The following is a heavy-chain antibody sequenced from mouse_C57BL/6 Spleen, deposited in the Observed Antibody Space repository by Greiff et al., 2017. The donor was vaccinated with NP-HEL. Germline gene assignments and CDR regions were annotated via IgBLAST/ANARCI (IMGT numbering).Heavy chain of an antibody. CDR1: GYTFTDYE. J-gene: IGHJ3*01. CDR3: TKGPLRRFAY. CDR2: IDPETGGT. D-gene: IGHD2-4*01. V-gene: IGHV1-15*01. Sequence: VKLQESGAELVRPGASVTLSCKASGYTFTDYEMHWVKQTPVHGLEWIGAIDPETGGTAYNQKFKGKAILTADKSSSTAYMELRSLTSEDSAVYYCTKGPLRRFAYWGQGTLVTVSA.